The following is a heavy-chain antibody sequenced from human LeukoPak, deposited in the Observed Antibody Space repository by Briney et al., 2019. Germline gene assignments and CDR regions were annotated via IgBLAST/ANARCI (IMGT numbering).Heavy chain of an antibody. CDR1: GGSISSSSYY. CDR3: ARQGSGNYYLYYLDY. J-gene: IGHJ4*02. V-gene: IGHV4-39*01. D-gene: IGHD3-10*01. CDR2: IYYSGST. Sequence: SETLSLTCTVSGGSISSSSYYWGWIRQPPGKGLEWIGSIYYSGSTYYDPSLKSRVTMSVDTSKNQFSLKLSSVTAADTAVYYCARQGSGNYYLYYLDYWGQGILVTVSS.